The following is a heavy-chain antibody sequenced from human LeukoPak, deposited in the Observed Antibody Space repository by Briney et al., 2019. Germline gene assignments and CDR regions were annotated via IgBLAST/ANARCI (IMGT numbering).Heavy chain of an antibody. Sequence: GASVKVSCKASGYTFTSYYMHWVRQAPGQGLEWMGIINPSGGSTSYAQKFQGRVTMTRDTSTSTVYMELSSLRSEDTAVYYCARERPPGGSYSGWFDPWGQGTLVTVSS. D-gene: IGHD1-26*01. CDR2: INPSGGST. CDR1: GYTFTSYY. CDR3: ARERPPGGSYSGWFDP. V-gene: IGHV1-46*01. J-gene: IGHJ5*02.